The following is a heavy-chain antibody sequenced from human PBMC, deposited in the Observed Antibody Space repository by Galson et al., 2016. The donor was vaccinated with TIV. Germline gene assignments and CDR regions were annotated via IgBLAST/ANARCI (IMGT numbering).Heavy chain of an antibody. J-gene: IGHJ3*02. V-gene: IGHV3-33*01. CDR2: IWSDASNE. CDR3: ARFRGSDDRGAFDI. D-gene: IGHD3-22*01. CDR1: GFRFSSHG. Sequence: SLRLSCAASGFRFSSHGMHWVRQAPGKGLEWVAFIWSDASNENYIDSVKGRFTISRGNSKNTLYLQMNSPRAVDTAVYYCARFRGSDDRGAFDIWGQGTMVTVSS.